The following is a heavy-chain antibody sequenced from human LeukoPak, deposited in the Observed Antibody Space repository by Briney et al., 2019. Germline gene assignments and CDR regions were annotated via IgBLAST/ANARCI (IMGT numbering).Heavy chain of an antibody. CDR3: ATRGCSSTSCLRNYYYYYYMDV. CDR2: IIPIFGTA. J-gene: IGHJ6*03. Sequence: SVKVSCKASGGTFSSYAISWVRQAPGQGLEWMGGIIPIFGTANYAQKFQGRVTITTDESTSTAYMELSSLRSEDTAVYYCATRGCSSTSCLRNYYYYYYMDVWGKGTTVTVSS. D-gene: IGHD2-2*01. CDR1: GGTFSSYA. V-gene: IGHV1-69*05.